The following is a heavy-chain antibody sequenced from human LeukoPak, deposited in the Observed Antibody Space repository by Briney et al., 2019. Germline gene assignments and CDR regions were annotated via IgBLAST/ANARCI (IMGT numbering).Heavy chain of an antibody. D-gene: IGHD3-16*01. V-gene: IGHV1-69*05. Sequence: ASVKVSCKASGYTFTSYYMHWVRQAPGQRLEWMGRIIPIFGTANYAQKFQGRVTITTDESTSTAYMELSSLRSEDTAVFYFLGDPMTTNCFEYWGQGTLGTVPS. J-gene: IGHJ4*02. CDR2: IIPIFGTA. CDR3: LGDPMTTNCFEY. CDR1: GYTFTSYY.